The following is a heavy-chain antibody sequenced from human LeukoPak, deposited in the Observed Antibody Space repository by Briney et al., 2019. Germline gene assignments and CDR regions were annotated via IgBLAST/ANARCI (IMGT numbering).Heavy chain of an antibody. CDR3: ARVPSAPARYFDWLSYFDY. CDR1: GFTFSSYS. Sequence: HPGGSLRLSCAASGFTFSSYSMNWVRQAPGKGLEWVSYISSSSSTIYYADSVKGRFTISRDNAKNSLYLQMNSLRAEDTAVYYCARVPSAPARYFDWLSYFDYWGQGTLVTVSS. J-gene: IGHJ4*02. D-gene: IGHD3-9*01. CDR2: ISSSSSTI. V-gene: IGHV3-48*01.